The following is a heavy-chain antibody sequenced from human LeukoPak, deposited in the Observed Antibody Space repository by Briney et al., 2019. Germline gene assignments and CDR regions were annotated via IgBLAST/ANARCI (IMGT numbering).Heavy chain of an antibody. V-gene: IGHV3-49*04. CDR2: IRSQAYGATT. CDR3: TRVNYYDSGSLYYGYFDY. J-gene: IGHJ4*02. CDR1: GFNFDAYA. Sequence: GGSLRLSCSASGFNFDAYAMSWVRQAPGKGPEWVGFIRSQAYGATTNYAPFVQDRFTISRDDSRSIVHLQLDSLRTDDTAVYFCTRVNYYDSGSLYYGYFDYWGQGALVTVSS. D-gene: IGHD3-22*01.